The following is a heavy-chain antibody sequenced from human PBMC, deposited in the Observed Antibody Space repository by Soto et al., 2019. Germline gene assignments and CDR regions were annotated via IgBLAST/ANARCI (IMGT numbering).Heavy chain of an antibody. J-gene: IGHJ1*01. V-gene: IGHV3-21*01. CDR3: ARGGGYYAYFQH. Sequence: EVQLVESGGGLVKPGGSLRLSCAASGFTFSSYSMNWVRQAPGKGLEWVSSISSSSSYIYYADSVKGRFTISRDNAKNSLYLQMNSLRAEDTAVYYCARGGGYYAYFQHWGQGTLVTVSS. CDR2: ISSSSSYI. D-gene: IGHD3-3*01. CDR1: GFTFSSYS.